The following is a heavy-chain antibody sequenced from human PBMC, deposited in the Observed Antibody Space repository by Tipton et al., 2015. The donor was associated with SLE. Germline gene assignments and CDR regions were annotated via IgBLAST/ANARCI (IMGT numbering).Heavy chain of an antibody. CDR1: GGSFSGYY. CDR2: INHSGST. D-gene: IGHD2-2*01. J-gene: IGHJ5*02. Sequence: TLSLTCAVYGGSFSGYYWSWIRQSPGKGLEWIGDINHSGSTNYNPSLKSRVTISVDTSKNQFSLKLNSVTAADTAVYYCARGSSTWIRSWGQGTLVTVSS. CDR3: ARGSSTWIRS. V-gene: IGHV4-34*01.